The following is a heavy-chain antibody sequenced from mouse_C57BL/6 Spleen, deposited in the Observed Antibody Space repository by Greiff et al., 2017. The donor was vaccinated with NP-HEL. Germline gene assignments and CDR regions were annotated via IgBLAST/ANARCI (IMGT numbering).Heavy chain of an antibody. CDR1: GYTFTSYW. CDR3: GVGYDGYDYFDY. Sequence: QVQLKQSGAELVKPGASVKLSCKASGYTFTSYWMHWVKQRPGQGLEWIGMIHPNSGSTNYNEKFKSKATLTVDKSSSTAYMQLSSLTSEDSAVYYCGVGYDGYDYFDYWGQGTTLTVSS. CDR2: IHPNSGST. J-gene: IGHJ2*01. D-gene: IGHD2-3*01. V-gene: IGHV1-64*01.